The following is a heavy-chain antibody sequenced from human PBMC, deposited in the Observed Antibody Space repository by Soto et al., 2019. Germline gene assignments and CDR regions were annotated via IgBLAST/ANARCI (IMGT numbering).Heavy chain of an antibody. CDR3: ARDPIVKHCSSTSCYSQYYYYYYMDV. CDR1: GFTFSSYG. D-gene: IGHD2-2*01. J-gene: IGHJ6*03. V-gene: IGHV3-33*01. CDR2: IWYDGSNK. Sequence: GGSLRLSCAASGFTFSSYGMHWVRQAPGKGLEWVAVIWYDGSNKYYADSVKGRFTISRDNSKNTLYLQMNSLRAEDTAVYYCARDPIVKHCSSTSCYSQYYYYYYMDVWGKGTTVTVSS.